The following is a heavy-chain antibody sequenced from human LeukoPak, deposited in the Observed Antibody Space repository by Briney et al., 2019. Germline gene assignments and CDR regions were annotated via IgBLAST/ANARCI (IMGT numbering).Heavy chain of an antibody. V-gene: IGHV4-34*01. CDR2: INHSGST. J-gene: IGHJ4*02. CDR3: ARARRITMVRGGHVDY. Sequence: SETLSLTCAVYGGSFSGYYWSWIRQPPGKGLEWIGEINHSGSTNYNPSLKSRATISVDTSKNQFSLKLSSVTAADTAVYYCARARRITMVRGGHVDYWGQGTLVTVSS. CDR1: GGSFSGYY. D-gene: IGHD3-10*01.